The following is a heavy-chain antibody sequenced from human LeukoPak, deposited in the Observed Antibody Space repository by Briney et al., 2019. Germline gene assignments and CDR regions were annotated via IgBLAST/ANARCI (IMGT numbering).Heavy chain of an antibody. Sequence: GGSLRLSCAASGFTFDDYAMHWVRQAPGKGLEWVSGISWNSGSIGYADSVKGRFTISRDNAKNSLYLQMNSLRAEDTALYYCSKDRPGYYYYGMDVWGQGTTVTVSS. D-gene: IGHD1-14*01. CDR3: SKDRPGYYYYGMDV. V-gene: IGHV3-9*01. J-gene: IGHJ6*02. CDR1: GFTFDDYA. CDR2: ISWNSGSI.